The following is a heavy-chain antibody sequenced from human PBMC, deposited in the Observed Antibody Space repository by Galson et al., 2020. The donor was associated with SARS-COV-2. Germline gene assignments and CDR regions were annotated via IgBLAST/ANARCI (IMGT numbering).Heavy chain of an antibody. CDR3: ARAGTGYSSGWYGPNYYYGMDV. D-gene: IGHD6-19*01. CDR1: GYTFTGYY. J-gene: IGHJ6*02. CDR2: INPNSGGT. Sequence: DSVKVSCKASGYTFTGYYMHWVRQAPGQGLEWMGWINPNSGGTNYAQKFQGWVTMTRDTSISTAYMELSRLRSDDTAVYYCARAGTGYSSGWYGPNYYYGMDVWGQGTTVTVSS. V-gene: IGHV1-2*04.